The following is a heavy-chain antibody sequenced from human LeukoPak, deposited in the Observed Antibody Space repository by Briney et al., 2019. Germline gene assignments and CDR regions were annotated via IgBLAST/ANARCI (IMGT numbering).Heavy chain of an antibody. CDR2: IYYSGST. V-gene: IGHV4-31*03. CDR1: GGSISSGGYY. D-gene: IGHD3-3*01. Sequence: TSETLSLTCTVSGGSISSGGYYWSWIRQHPGKGLEWIGYIYYSGSTYYNPSLKSRVTISVDTSKNQFSLKLSSVTAADTAVYYCARGGGFLEWPNFDYWGQGTLVTVSS. J-gene: IGHJ4*02. CDR3: ARGGGFLEWPNFDY.